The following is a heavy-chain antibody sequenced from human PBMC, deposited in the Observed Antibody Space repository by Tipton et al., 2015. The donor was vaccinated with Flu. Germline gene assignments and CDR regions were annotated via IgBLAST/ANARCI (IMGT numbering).Heavy chain of an antibody. CDR1: GGSISDSSYY. V-gene: IGHV4-39*01. D-gene: IGHD3-10*02. J-gene: IGHJ4*02. CDR2: IHSSGIT. Sequence: TLSLTCTVSGGSISDSSYYWGWIRQPPGKGLEWIGSIHSSGITYYKSSLKSRVTISVGTSINQFSLMLRSVTAADTAVYYCARLSYYDVDLKNFYFDYWGQGALVTVSS. CDR3: ARLSYYDVDLKNFYFDY.